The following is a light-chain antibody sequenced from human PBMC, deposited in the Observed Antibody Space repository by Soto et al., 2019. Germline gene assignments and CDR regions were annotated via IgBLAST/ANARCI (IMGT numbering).Light chain of an antibody. Sequence: QSALTQPASVSGSPGQSITISCTGTDSDDGGYNFVPWYQQHPGKAPKLMIYGVTNRPSGVSNRFSGSKSGNTASLTISGLQAEDDANYYCSSFRRSDTPHVLFGGGTKLTVL. CDR2: GVT. V-gene: IGLV2-14*01. J-gene: IGLJ2*01. CDR1: DSDDGGYNF. CDR3: SSFRRSDTPHVL.